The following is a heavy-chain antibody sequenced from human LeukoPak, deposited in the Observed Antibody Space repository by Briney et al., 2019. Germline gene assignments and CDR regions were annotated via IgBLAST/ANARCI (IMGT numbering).Heavy chain of an antibody. D-gene: IGHD6-13*01. CDR3: ARDWTAAAGHFDY. CDR1: GFTFSSYV. CDR2: IWYDGSNK. Sequence: GGSLRLSCAASGFTFSSYVMHWVRQAPGKGLEWVAVIWYDGSNKYYADSVKGRFTISRDNSKNTLYLQMNSLRAEDTAVYYCARDWTAAAGHFDYWGQGTLVTVSS. V-gene: IGHV3-33*01. J-gene: IGHJ4*02.